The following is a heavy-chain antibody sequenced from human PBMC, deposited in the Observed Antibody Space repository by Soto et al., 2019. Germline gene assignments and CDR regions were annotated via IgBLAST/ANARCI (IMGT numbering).Heavy chain of an antibody. D-gene: IGHD6-13*01. J-gene: IGHJ6*02. CDR1: GGTFSSYA. CDR2: IIPIFGTA. Sequence: QVQLVQSGAEVKKPGSSVKVSCKASGGTFSSYAISWVRQAPGQGLEWMGGIIPIFGTANYAQKFQGRVTITADESTSKAYMELSSLRSEDTAVYYCASRIASAGTSTSINYYYGMDVWGQGTTVTVSS. V-gene: IGHV1-69*01. CDR3: ASRIASAGTSTSINYYYGMDV.